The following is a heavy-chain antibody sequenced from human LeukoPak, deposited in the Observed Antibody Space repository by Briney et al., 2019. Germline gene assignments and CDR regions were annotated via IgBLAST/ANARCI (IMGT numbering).Heavy chain of an antibody. CDR1: GGSISSGGYY. D-gene: IGHD2-15*01. CDR2: IYYSGST. CDR3: ALGYCGGGSCYAREYFEH. Sequence: SETLSLTCTVSGGSISSGGYYWTWIRQHPGKGLEWIGYIYYSGSTYYNPSLKSRVTISVDTSKNQFSLRLSSVTAADTAVYYCALGYCGGGSCYAREYFEHWGQGTLVTVSS. J-gene: IGHJ1*01. V-gene: IGHV4-31*03.